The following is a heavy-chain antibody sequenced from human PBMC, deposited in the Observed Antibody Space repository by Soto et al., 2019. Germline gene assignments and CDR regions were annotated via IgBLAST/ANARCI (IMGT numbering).Heavy chain of an antibody. Sequence: QVQLVQSGAEVKKPGSSVKVSCKASGGTFSSYAISWVRQAPGQGLEWMGGIIPIFGTANYAQKFQGRVTITADESTSTAYMKLSSLRSEDTAVYYCARGHYDSSGYYYSPTNYWYFDLWGRGTLVTVSS. CDR2: IIPIFGTA. V-gene: IGHV1-69*01. CDR3: ARGHYDSSGYYYSPTNYWYFDL. D-gene: IGHD3-22*01. J-gene: IGHJ2*01. CDR1: GGTFSSYA.